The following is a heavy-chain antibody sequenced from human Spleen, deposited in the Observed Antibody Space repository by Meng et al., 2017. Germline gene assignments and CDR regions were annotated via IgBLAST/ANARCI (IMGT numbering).Heavy chain of an antibody. CDR2: IYSGGNT. J-gene: IGHJ5*02. CDR3: AKEDRASVYSS. Sequence: GGSLRLSCAASGFTVSHNYMSWVRQAPGKGLEWVSVIYSGGNTYYADSVKGRFTISRDNSKNTLYLQMNSLRAEDTAVYYCAKEDRASVYSSWGQGTLVTVSS. D-gene: IGHD5-18*01. CDR1: GFTVSHNY. V-gene: IGHV3-53*01.